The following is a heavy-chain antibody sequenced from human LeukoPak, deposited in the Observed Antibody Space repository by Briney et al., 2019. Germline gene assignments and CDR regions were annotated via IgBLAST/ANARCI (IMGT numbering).Heavy chain of an antibody. CDR3: AREEWEPQIPVDY. CDR2: ISYDGSNK. CDR1: GFTFSSYA. J-gene: IGHJ4*02. D-gene: IGHD1-26*01. Sequence: GGSLRLSCAASGFTFSSYAMHWVRQAPGKGLEWVAVISYDGSNKYYADSVKGRFTISRDNSKNTLYLQMNSLRAEDTAVYYYAREEWEPQIPVDYWGQGTLVTVSS. V-gene: IGHV3-30-3*01.